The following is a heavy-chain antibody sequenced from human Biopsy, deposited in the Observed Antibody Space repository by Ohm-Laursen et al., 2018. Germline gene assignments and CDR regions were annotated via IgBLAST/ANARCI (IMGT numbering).Heavy chain of an antibody. J-gene: IGHJ4*02. Sequence: SETLSLTCAVSGGAISRFYWTWIRQPPGQGPEWLGDISDSGSTNYKPSLKSRVIISGDTSKNQFSLNLSSVTAADTAVYYCARGRLRAVARFDYWGQGTLVTGSS. CDR2: ISDSGST. CDR3: ARGRLRAVARFDY. V-gene: IGHV4-59*12. D-gene: IGHD6-19*01. CDR1: GGAISRFY.